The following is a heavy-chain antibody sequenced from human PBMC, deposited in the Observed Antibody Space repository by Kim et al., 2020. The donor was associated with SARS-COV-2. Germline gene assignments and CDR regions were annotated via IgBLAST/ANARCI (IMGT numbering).Heavy chain of an antibody. D-gene: IGHD2-15*01. J-gene: IGHJ4*02. CDR1: GYSISSGYY. V-gene: IGHV4-38-2*02. CDR3: ARVKWCFDY. CDR2: IYHSGST. Sequence: SETLSLTCTVSGYSISSGYYWGWIRQPPGKGLEWIGSIYHSGSTYYNPSLKSRVTISVDTSKNQFSLKLSSVTAADTAVYYCARVKWCFDYWGQGTLVTVSS.